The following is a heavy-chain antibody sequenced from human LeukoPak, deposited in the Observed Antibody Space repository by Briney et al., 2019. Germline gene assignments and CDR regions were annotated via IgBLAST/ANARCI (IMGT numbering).Heavy chain of an antibody. CDR2: INHSGST. J-gene: IGHJ6*02. D-gene: IGHD4-23*01. Sequence: SETLSLTCAVYGGSFSGYYWSWIRQPPGKGLEWIGEINHSGSTNYNPSLKSRVTISVDTSKNQFSLKLSSVTAADTAVYYCARFRGYGGNSWYYYYGMDVRGQGTTVTVSS. V-gene: IGHV4-34*01. CDR1: GGSFSGYY. CDR3: ARFRGYGGNSWYYYYGMDV.